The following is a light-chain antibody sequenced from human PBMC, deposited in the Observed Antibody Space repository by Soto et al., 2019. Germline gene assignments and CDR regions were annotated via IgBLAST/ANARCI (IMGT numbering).Light chain of an antibody. CDR2: DVS. V-gene: IGKV3-20*01. CDR1: QSVDRY. J-gene: IGKJ5*01. CDR3: QYYGSSHSDT. Sequence: VLLTRSPDTLSLSSGDTATLSFRASQSVDRYVAWYQQKVGQAPRLLIYDVSSRATGTPDRFSGSGSGTDFTLTINRVEPEDFAVYYCQYYGSSHSDTFGQGTRLEIK.